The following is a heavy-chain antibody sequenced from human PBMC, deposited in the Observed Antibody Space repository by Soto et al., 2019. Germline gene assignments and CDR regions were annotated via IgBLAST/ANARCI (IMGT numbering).Heavy chain of an antibody. D-gene: IGHD6-13*01. Sequence: SETLSLTCTVSGGSIISYDWSWSLQPPGKGLEWIGYIYYSGSTNYNPSLKSRVTISVDTAKNQFSLKLSSVTAAETAVYYCARQGQQLIFDYWGQGTLVTVSS. CDR1: GGSIISYD. CDR2: IYYSGST. J-gene: IGHJ4*02. V-gene: IGHV4-59*08. CDR3: ARQGQQLIFDY.